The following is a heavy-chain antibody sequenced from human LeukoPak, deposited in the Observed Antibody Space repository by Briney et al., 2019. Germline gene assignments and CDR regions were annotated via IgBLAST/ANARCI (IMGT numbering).Heavy chain of an antibody. D-gene: IGHD3-10*01. CDR3: ARVRGGSDYYYYYMDV. J-gene: IGHJ6*03. V-gene: IGHV4-59*01. Sequence: SETLSLTCTVSGGSISSYYWGWIRQPPGKGLEWIGYIYYSGSTNYNPSLKSRVTISVDTSKNQFSLKLSSVTAADTAVYYCARVRGGSDYYYYYMDVWGKGTTVTVSS. CDR1: GGSISSYY. CDR2: IYYSGST.